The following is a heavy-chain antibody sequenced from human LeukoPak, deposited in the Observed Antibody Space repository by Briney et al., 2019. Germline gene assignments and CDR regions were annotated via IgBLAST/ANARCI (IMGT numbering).Heavy chain of an antibody. D-gene: IGHD4-11*01. J-gene: IGHJ3*02. V-gene: IGHV3-30*18. CDR1: GFTFSSYG. CDR2: ISYDGSNK. CDR3: AKDPRNPTTHDAFDI. Sequence: GGSLRLSCAASGFTFSSYGMHWVRQAPGKGLEWVAVISYDGSNKYYADSVKGRFTISRDNSKNTLYLQMNSLRAGDTAVYYCAKDPRNPTTHDAFDIWGQGTMVTVSS.